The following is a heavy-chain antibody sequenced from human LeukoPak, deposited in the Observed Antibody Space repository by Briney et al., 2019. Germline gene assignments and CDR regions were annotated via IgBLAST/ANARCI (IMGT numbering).Heavy chain of an antibody. CDR3: ARGSSGYWSPFFDY. V-gene: IGHV4-39*07. Sequence: SETLSLTCTVSGASINSGSYFWGWIRQPPGRGLDWIATIYYSGSTYYNPSLKSRVTISVDRSKNQFSLKLSSVTAADTAVYYCARGSSGYWSPFFDYWGQGTLVTVSS. CDR2: IYYSGST. J-gene: IGHJ4*02. D-gene: IGHD3-22*01. CDR1: GASINSGSYF.